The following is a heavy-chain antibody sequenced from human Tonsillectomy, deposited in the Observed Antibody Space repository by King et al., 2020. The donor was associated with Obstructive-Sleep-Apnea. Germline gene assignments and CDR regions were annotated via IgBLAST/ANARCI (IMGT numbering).Heavy chain of an antibody. CDR2: ISSSSSYI. Sequence: VQLVESGGGLVKPGGSLRLSCAASGFTFSSYSMNWVRQAPGKGLEWVSSISSSSSYIYYADSVKGRFTISRDNAKNSLYLQMNSLRAEDTAVYYCARGRTRIEYYYYYGMDVWGQGTTVTVSS. CDR1: GFTFSSYS. D-gene: IGHD1-14*01. V-gene: IGHV3-21*01. CDR3: ARGRTRIEYYYYYGMDV. J-gene: IGHJ6*02.